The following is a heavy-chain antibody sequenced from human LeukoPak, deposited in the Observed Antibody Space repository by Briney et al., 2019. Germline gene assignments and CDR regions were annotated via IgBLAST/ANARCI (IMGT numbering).Heavy chain of an antibody. V-gene: IGHV4-59*07. CDR1: GGSITGYY. CDR3: AKNTSTYYYYYMDV. D-gene: IGHD2-2*01. J-gene: IGHJ6*03. CDR2: MYNSASF. Sequence: SDTLSLTCSVSGGSITGYYWNWIRQPPGKGLEWIGYMYNSASFNYNPSLKSRVTMSIDTSKNQISLELTSVTEADTAVYYCAKNTSTYYYYYMDVWGKGTTVIVSS.